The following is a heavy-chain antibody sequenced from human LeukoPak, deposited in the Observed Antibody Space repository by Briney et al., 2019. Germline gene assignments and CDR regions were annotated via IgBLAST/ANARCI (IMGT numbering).Heavy chain of an antibody. D-gene: IGHD4-11*01. Sequence: PGGSLRLSCAASGFIFSHHGMHWVRQAPGKGLEWVAVIWSDATNRFYAESVKGRFTISRDNSQNTVFLQMNSLRVKDTAIYYCVRDAQRGFDYSNSLKNWGHGTLVTVSS. CDR2: IWSDATNR. CDR1: GFIFSHHG. CDR3: VRDAQRGFDYSNSLKN. J-gene: IGHJ4*01. V-gene: IGHV3-33*01.